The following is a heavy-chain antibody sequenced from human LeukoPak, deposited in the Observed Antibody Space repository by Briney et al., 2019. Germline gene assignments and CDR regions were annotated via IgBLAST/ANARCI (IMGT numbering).Heavy chain of an antibody. Sequence: ASVKVSCKASGYTFTGYYMHWVRQAPGQGLEWMGWINPNSGGTNYAQKFQGRVTMTRDTSISTAYMELSRLRSDDTAVYYCAIGYCSGGSCYSGSNFDYWGQGTLVTVSS. V-gene: IGHV1-2*02. CDR3: AIGYCSGGSCYSGSNFDY. D-gene: IGHD2-15*01. CDR1: GYTFTGYY. CDR2: INPNSGGT. J-gene: IGHJ4*02.